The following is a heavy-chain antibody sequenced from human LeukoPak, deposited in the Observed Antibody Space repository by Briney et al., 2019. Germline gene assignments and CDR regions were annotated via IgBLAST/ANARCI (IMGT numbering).Heavy chain of an antibody. CDR1: GHTFTSYD. D-gene: IGHD3-10*01. CDR2: MNPNSGNT. V-gene: IGHV1-8*01. J-gene: IGHJ5*02. Sequence: ASVKVSCKASGHTFTSYDINWVRQATGQGLEWMGWMNPNSGNTGYAQKFQGRVTMTRNTSISTAYMELSSLRSEDTAVYYCARGRFGELLHYNWFDPWGQGTLVTVSS. CDR3: ARGRFGELLHYNWFDP.